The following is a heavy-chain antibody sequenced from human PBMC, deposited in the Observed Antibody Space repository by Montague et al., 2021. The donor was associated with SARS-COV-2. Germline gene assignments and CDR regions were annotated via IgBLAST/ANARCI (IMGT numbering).Heavy chain of an antibody. V-gene: IGHV3-23*01. CDR1: GFSFSDYG. Sequence: SLRLSCAASGFSFSDYGMTWVRQAPGKGLEWVSAISGSGTSTIYADSVKGRFSISRDNPENTVYLDVMSVRADDTAVYYCAKILTHQLKLLYGDYGTDAWGQGTTVTVSS. J-gene: IGHJ6*02. CDR2: ISGSGTST. D-gene: IGHD2-2*02. CDR3: AKILTHQLKLLYGDYGTDA.